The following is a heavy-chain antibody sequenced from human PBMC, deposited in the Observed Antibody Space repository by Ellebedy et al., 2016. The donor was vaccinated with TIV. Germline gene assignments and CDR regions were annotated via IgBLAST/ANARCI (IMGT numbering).Heavy chain of an antibody. D-gene: IGHD3-22*01. V-gene: IGHV3-74*01. CDR1: GFTFNYYW. CDR3: ARVRPGYYSRYFDL. CDR2: INADGSST. Sequence: PGGSLRLSCAASGFTFNYYWMHWVRQVPGKGLVWVARINADGSSTNYADSVKGRFTISRDNAKNSLPLQMNSLGDEDTAVYFCARVRPGYYSRYFDLWGRGTLVTVSS. J-gene: IGHJ2*01.